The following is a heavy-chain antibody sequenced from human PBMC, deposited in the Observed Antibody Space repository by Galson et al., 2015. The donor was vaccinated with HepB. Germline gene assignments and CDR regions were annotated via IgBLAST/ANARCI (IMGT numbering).Heavy chain of an antibody. V-gene: IGHV1-3*01. Sequence: SVKVSCKASGYTFTSYAMHWVRQAPGRRLEWMGWINAGNGNTKYSQKFQGRVTITRDTSASTAYMELSSLRSEDTAVYYCARSGWFGDSFDPWGQGTLVTVSS. J-gene: IGHJ5*02. CDR2: INAGNGNT. CDR3: ARSGWFGDSFDP. D-gene: IGHD3-10*01. CDR1: GYTFTSYA.